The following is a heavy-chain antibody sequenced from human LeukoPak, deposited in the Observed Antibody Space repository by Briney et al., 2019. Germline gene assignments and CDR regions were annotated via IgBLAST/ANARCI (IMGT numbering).Heavy chain of an antibody. CDR3: AKDYLNSSGWYEVLYYYYYMDV. V-gene: IGHV3-30*02. Sequence: GGSLRLSCAASGFTFSSYGMHWVRQAPGKGLEWVAFIRYDGSNKYYADSVKGRFTISRDNSKNTLYLQMNSLRAEDTAVYYCAKDYLNSSGWYEVLYYYYYMDVWGKGTTVTISS. CDR2: IRYDGSNK. CDR1: GFTFSSYG. D-gene: IGHD6-19*01. J-gene: IGHJ6*03.